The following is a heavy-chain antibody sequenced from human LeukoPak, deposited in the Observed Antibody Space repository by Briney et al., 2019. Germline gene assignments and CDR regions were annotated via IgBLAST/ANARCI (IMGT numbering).Heavy chain of an antibody. CDR3: AKSNGYGLIDI. Sequence: ASVKVSCKASGYPFSGYYIYWVRQAPGQGLEWMGWINPNSGGTNFAQKFRGRVTLTWDTSINTAYMQLNRLRSDDTAVYYCAKSNGYGLIDIWGQGTMVTVSS. D-gene: IGHD3-10*01. CDR2: INPNSGGT. J-gene: IGHJ3*02. CDR1: GYPFSGYY. V-gene: IGHV1-2*02.